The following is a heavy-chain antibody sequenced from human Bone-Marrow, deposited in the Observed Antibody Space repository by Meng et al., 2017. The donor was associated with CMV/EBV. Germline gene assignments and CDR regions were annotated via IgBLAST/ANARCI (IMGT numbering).Heavy chain of an antibody. D-gene: IGHD2-2*01. CDR3: ARGCSTSCYYGMDV. CDR2: ISSSSSYI. V-gene: IGHV3-21*01. CDR1: GFTFSSYS. Sequence: GESLKISCAASGFTFSSYSMNWVRQAPGEGLEWVSSISSSSSYIYYADSVKGRFTISRDNAKNSLYLQMNSLRVEDTAVYYCARGCSTSCYYGMDVWGQGTTVTVSS. J-gene: IGHJ6*02.